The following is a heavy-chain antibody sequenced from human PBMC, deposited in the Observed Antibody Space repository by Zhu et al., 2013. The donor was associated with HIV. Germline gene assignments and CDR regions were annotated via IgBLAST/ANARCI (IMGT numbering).Heavy chain of an antibody. CDR2: INPSGGST. D-gene: IGHD2-2*02. J-gene: IGHJ4*02. CDR3: ARDFKGGSGTSCYNQAKSFDY. CDR1: GYTFTIYF. Sequence: QVQLVQSGAEVKKPGASVKVSCKASGYTFTIYFMHWVRQAPGQGLEWMGIINPSGGSTNYAQKFQGRVTMTRDTSTSTVYMELTSLRSEDTAVYYCARDFKGGSGTSCYNQAKSFDYWGQGTLVSVSS. V-gene: IGHV1-46*01.